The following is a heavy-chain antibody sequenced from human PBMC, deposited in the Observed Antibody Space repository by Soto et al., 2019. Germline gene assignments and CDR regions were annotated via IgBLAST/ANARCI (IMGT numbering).Heavy chain of an antibody. CDR1: GFTFSSYG. J-gene: IGHJ6*02. V-gene: IGHV3-30*18. CDR2: ISYDGSNK. D-gene: IGHD3-9*01. Sequence: GGSLRLSCAASGFTFSSYGMRWVRQAPGKGLEWVAVISYDGSNKYYADSVKGRFTISRDNSKNTLYLQMNSLRAEDTAVYYCAKSYYDILTGLVYYYGMDVWGQGTTVTVSS. CDR3: AKSYYDILTGLVYYYGMDV.